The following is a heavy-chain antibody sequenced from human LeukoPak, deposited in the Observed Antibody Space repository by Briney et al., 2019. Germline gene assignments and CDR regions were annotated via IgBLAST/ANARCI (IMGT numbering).Heavy chain of an antibody. CDR2: IYHSGST. CDR3: ARGAYYYDSSGYPLDY. Sequence: SETLSLTCTVSGYSISSGYYWGWIRQPPGKGLEWIGSIYHSGSTYYNPSLKSRVTISVDTSRNQFSLKLSSVTAADTAVYYCARGAYYYDSSGYPLDYWGQGTLVTVSS. J-gene: IGHJ4*02. D-gene: IGHD3-22*01. V-gene: IGHV4-38-2*02. CDR1: GYSISSGYY.